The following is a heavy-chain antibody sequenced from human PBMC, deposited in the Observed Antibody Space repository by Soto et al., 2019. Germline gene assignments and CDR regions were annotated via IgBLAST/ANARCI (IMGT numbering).Heavy chain of an antibody. Sequence: ASVKVSCKASGYTFTGYYMHCVRQAPGQGLEWMGWINPNSGGTNYAQKFQGRVTMTRDTSISTAYMELSRLRSDDTAVYYCARVFLLRQQLVNFDYWGQGTLVTVSS. V-gene: IGHV1-2*02. CDR1: GYTFTGYY. D-gene: IGHD6-13*01. CDR3: ARVFLLRQQLVNFDY. J-gene: IGHJ4*02. CDR2: INPNSGGT.